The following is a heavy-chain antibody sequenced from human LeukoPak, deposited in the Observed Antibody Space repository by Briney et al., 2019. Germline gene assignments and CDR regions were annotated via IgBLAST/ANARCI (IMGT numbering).Heavy chain of an antibody. V-gene: IGHV4-59*01. Sequence: SETLSLTCTVSGDSITNYYWSWIRQPPGKGLEWIAYIHNSGTTNYNPSLKSRVTISVDTSKNQFFLKLSSIIAADTAVYYCARTLGSGTSDYWGQGTLVTVSS. CDR1: GDSITNYY. D-gene: IGHD3-10*02. CDR2: IHNSGTT. CDR3: ARTLGSGTSDY. J-gene: IGHJ4*02.